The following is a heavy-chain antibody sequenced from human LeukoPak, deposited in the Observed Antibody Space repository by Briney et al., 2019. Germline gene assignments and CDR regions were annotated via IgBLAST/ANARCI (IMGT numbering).Heavy chain of an antibody. CDR3: ARELLGDSSGGTMTGAFDI. V-gene: IGHV3-23*01. J-gene: IGHJ3*02. CDR1: GFIFSTSG. CDR2: ISDNGGNT. D-gene: IGHD6-19*01. Sequence: PGGTLRLSCAASGFIFSTSGMTWVRQAPGKGLEWVSTISDNGGNTYYPDSVRGRFTISRDNSKNTLYLQMNSLRAEDTALYYCARELLGDSSGGTMTGAFDIWGQGTMVTVSS.